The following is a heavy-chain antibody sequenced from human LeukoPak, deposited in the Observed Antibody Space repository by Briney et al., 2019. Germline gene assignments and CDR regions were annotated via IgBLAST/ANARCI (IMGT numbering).Heavy chain of an antibody. J-gene: IGHJ4*02. CDR3: ARGFWSGYYTTDF. CDR1: GGTFSSYA. CDR2: IIPIFGTA. V-gene: IGHV1-69*05. Sequence: SVKVSCKASGGTFSSYAISWVRKAPGQGLEWRGGIIPIFGTANYAQKFQGRVTITTDESTSTAYMELSSLRSEDTAVYYCARGFWSGYYTTDFWGQGTLVTVSS. D-gene: IGHD3-3*01.